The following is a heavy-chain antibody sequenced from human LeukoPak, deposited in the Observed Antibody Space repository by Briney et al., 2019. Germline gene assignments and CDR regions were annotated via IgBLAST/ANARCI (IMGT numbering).Heavy chain of an antibody. CDR3: ARGGPGSLYCDILTGYSEYYFDY. J-gene: IGHJ4*02. CDR2: IYPGDSDT. D-gene: IGHD3-9*01. V-gene: IGHV5-51*01. CDR1: GYSFTSYW. Sequence: GESLKISCKGSGYSFTSYWIGWVRQMPGKGLEWMGIIYPGDSDTRYSPSFQGQVTISADKSISTAYLQWSSLKASDTAMYYCARGGPGSLYCDILTGYSEYYFDYWGQGTLVTVSS.